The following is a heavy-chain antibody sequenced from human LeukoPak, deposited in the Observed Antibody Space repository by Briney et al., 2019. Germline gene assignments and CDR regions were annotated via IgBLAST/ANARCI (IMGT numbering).Heavy chain of an antibody. CDR1: GFTFSSYA. Sequence: GGSLRLSCAASGFTFSSYAMSWVRQAPGKGLEWVSGINGSGGSTYYADSVKGRFTISRDNSKNTLYLQMNSLRAEDTAVYYCAIPKASYYDRNPNFDYWGQGTLVTVSS. J-gene: IGHJ4*02. V-gene: IGHV3-23*01. CDR2: INGSGGST. CDR3: AIPKASYYDRNPNFDY. D-gene: IGHD3-22*01.